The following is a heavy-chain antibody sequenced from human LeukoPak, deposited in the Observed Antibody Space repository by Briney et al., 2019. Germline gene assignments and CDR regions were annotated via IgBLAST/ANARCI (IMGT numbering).Heavy chain of an antibody. CDR2: IYTSGST. D-gene: IGHD3-3*01. J-gene: IGHJ4*02. CDR1: GGSISSGSYY. V-gene: IGHV4-61*02. Sequence: SETLSLTCTVSGGSISSGSYYWSWIRQPAGKGLEWIGRIYTSGSTNYNPSLKSRVTISVDTSKNQFSLKLSSVTAADTAVYYCARDQYDFWSGYQGLGGFDYWGQGTLVTVSS. CDR3: ARDQYDFWSGYQGLGGFDY.